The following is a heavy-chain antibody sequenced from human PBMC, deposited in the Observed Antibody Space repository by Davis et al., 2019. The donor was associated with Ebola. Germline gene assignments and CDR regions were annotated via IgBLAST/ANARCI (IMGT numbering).Heavy chain of an antibody. V-gene: IGHV3-9*01. J-gene: IGHJ6*02. CDR2: ISWDSGTV. D-gene: IGHD3-16*01. CDR3: AKDVYADIGHGLEA. Sequence: SLKISCLASGFKFDDHAMNWVRQSPGRGLEWVSRISWDSGTVLYAESVEGRFTISRDNAGNSLYLEMNSLRPEDTALYYCAKDVYADIGHGLEAWGQGTTVTVSS. CDR1: GFKFDDHA.